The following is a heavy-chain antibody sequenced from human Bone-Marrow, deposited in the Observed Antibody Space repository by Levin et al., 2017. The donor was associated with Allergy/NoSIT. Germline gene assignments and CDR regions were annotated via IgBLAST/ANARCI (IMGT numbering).Heavy chain of an antibody. V-gene: IGHV3-74*01. J-gene: IGHJ4*02. CDR1: GFTFSRYR. CDR3: ARSSYNFDC. CDR2: INSDGSGA. D-gene: IGHD3-10*01. Sequence: GGSLRLSCAASGFTFSRYRMHWVRQAPGKGLVWVSRINSDGSGAIYADSVKGRFTISRDENTLYLQMNSLRAEDTAVYYCARSSYNFDCWGQGTLVTVSS.